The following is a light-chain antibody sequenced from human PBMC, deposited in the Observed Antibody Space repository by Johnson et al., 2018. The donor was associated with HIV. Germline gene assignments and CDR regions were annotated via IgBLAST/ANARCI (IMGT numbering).Light chain of an antibody. CDR1: SSNIGSNT. J-gene: IGLJ1*01. Sequence: HSVLTQPPSASGTPGQRVTISCSGSSSNIGSNTVNWYQHLPGTAPNLLIYRDIQRPSGVPDRFSASTSGTSASLAISGLQAEDEADYYCAAWDDSLNGHYVFGTGTKVTVL. CDR2: RDI. V-gene: IGLV1-44*01. CDR3: AAWDDSLNGHYV.